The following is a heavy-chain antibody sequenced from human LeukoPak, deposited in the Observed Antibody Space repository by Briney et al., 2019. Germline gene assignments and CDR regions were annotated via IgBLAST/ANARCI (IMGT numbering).Heavy chain of an antibody. CDR1: GFTFSDYY. CDR3: AGSQDFWSGYYPFDY. V-gene: IGHV3-11*06. Sequence: TGGSLRLSCVASGFTFSDYYMNWIRQAPGKGLEWISFISGSSVYINYADSVKGRFTISRDNAKNSLYLQMNSLRAEDTAVYYCAGSQDFWSGYYPFDYWGQGTLVTVSS. CDR2: ISGSSVYI. D-gene: IGHD3-3*01. J-gene: IGHJ4*02.